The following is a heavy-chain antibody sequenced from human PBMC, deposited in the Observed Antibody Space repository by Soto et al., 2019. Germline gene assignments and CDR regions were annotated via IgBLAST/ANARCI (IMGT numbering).Heavy chain of an antibody. V-gene: IGHV3-73*01. CDR2: IRSKGNSYAT. J-gene: IGHJ4*02. Sequence: EVQLVESGGGLVQPGGSLKLSCAASGFTFSGSAMHWVRQASGKGLEWVGRIRSKGNSYATAYAASVKGRFTISRDDSKNTAYLQMNSLKTEDTAVYYCTRHGGSVEAVAGTDFDYWGQGTLVTVSS. D-gene: IGHD6-19*01. CDR1: GFTFSGSA. CDR3: TRHGGSVEAVAGTDFDY.